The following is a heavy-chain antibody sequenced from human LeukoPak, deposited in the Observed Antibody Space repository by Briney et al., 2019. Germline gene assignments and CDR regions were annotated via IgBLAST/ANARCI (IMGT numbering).Heavy chain of an antibody. J-gene: IGHJ4*02. CDR1: GGTFSSYA. CDR2: IVPILGIA. V-gene: IGHV1-69*04. Sequence: ASVKVSSKASGGTFSSYAISWVRQAPGQGLEWMGRIVPILGIANYAQKLQGRVTITADKSTSTAYMELSSLRSEDTAVYYCARGGRRRATTLDYWGQGTLVTVSS. CDR3: ARGGRRRATTLDY. D-gene: IGHD5-12*01.